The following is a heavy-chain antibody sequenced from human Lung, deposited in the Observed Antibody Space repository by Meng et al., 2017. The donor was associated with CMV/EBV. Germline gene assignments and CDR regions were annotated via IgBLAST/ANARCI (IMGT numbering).Heavy chain of an antibody. CDR2: IYYSGRT. J-gene: IGHJ4*02. D-gene: IGHD1-1*01. CDR1: GSISSGGYY. CDR3: ARTRPLGTKGGWYFDY. Sequence: GSISSGGYYWSWLRQHPGKGLEWIGYIYYSGRTYYNPSLKSRVTIAVDTSKNQFSLKLSSVTAADTTVYYCARTRPLGTKGGWYFDYWGQGTLVTVSS. V-gene: IGHV4-31*02.